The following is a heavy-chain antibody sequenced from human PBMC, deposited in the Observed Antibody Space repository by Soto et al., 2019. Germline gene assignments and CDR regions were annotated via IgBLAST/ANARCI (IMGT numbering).Heavy chain of an antibody. D-gene: IGHD7-27*01. V-gene: IGHV3-9*01. J-gene: IGHJ6*02. CDR1: GGSISSGGYS. CDR3: AKDLTGTYYYSMDV. CDR2: ISWNSGSK. Sequence: LSLTCAVSGGSISSGGYSWSWIRQPPGKGLEWVSGISWNSGSKGYADSVKGRFTISRDNAKNSLYLQMNSLRAEDTAFYYCAKDLTGTYYYSMDVWGQGTTVTV.